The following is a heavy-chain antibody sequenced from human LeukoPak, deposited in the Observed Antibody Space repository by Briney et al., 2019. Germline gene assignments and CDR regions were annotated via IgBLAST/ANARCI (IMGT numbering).Heavy chain of an antibody. J-gene: IGHJ6*03. D-gene: IGHD3-22*01. CDR1: GYTLTELS. V-gene: IGHV1-24*01. Sequence: GASVKVSCKVSGYTLTELSMHWVRQAPGKGLEWMGGFDPEDGETIYAQKFQGRVTMTEDTSTDTAYMELSSLRSKDTAVYYCATLYYDSSGSYYYYMDVWGKGTTVTVSS. CDR2: FDPEDGET. CDR3: ATLYYDSSGSYYYYMDV.